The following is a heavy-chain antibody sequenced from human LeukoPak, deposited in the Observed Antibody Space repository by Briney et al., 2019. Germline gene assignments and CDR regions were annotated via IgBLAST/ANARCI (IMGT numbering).Heavy chain of an antibody. J-gene: IGHJ4*02. V-gene: IGHV3-23*01. D-gene: IGHD1-26*01. CDR2: ISGSGGST. CDR3: ANEPETVGATHFDY. Sequence: GESLRLSFAAPGFTFSSYAMTWVPQAPGKGVERVSAISGSGGSTYYADSVKGRFTISRDNSKNSLYLQMNSLRAEDTAVYYCANEPETVGATHFDYWGQGTLVTVSS. CDR1: GFTFSSYA.